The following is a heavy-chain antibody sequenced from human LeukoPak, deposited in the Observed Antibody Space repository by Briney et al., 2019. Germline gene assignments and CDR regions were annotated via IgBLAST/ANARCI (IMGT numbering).Heavy chain of an antibody. D-gene: IGHD2-2*02. CDR1: GFTVSSNY. CDR2: IYSGGST. Sequence: EGSLRLSCAASGFTVSSNYMSWVRQAPGKGLEWVSVIYSGGSTYYADSVKGRFTISRDNSKNTLYLQMNSLRAEDTAVYYCASGRIPGYYYYGMDVWGQGTTVTVSS. CDR3: ASGRIPGYYYYGMDV. J-gene: IGHJ6*02. V-gene: IGHV3-66*01.